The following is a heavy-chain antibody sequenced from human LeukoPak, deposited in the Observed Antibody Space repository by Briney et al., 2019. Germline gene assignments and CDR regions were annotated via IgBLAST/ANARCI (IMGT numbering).Heavy chain of an antibody. J-gene: IGHJ6*03. Sequence: SETLSLTCTVSGYSISSGYYWGWIRQPPGKGLEWIGSIYHSGSTYYNPSLKSRVTISVDTSKNQFSLKLSSVTAADTAVYYCARSADVLRFLKHYYYVDVWGKGTTVTVSS. CDR2: IYHSGST. D-gene: IGHD3-3*01. V-gene: IGHV4-38-2*02. CDR1: GYSISSGYY. CDR3: ARSADVLRFLKHYYYVDV.